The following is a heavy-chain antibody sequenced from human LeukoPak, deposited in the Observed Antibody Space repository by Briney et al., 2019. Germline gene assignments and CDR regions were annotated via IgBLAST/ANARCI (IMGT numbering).Heavy chain of an antibody. Sequence: GESLRLSCAASGFTFSSNSMNWVRQAPGKGLEWVSSISSSSSYIYYADSVKGRFTISRDNAKNSLYLQMNSLRAEDTAVYYCARGSARYYYYGMDVWGQGTTVTVSS. V-gene: IGHV3-21*01. D-gene: IGHD3-3*01. CDR1: GFTFSSNS. CDR3: ARGSARYYYYGMDV. J-gene: IGHJ6*02. CDR2: ISSSSSYI.